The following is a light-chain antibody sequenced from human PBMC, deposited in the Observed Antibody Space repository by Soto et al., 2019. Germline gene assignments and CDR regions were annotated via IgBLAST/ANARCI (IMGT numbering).Light chain of an antibody. V-gene: IGLV2-23*02. J-gene: IGLJ2*01. CDR1: SSDVGSYNL. CDR3: CSYAGSSTYV. Sequence: QSALTQPASVSGSPGQSITISCTGTSSDVGSYNLVSWYQQQPGKAPKLMIYEVSKRPSGVSNRFSGSKSGNTASLTISGLQAEDEADYYCCSYAGSSTYVFGGGTKVTVL. CDR2: EVS.